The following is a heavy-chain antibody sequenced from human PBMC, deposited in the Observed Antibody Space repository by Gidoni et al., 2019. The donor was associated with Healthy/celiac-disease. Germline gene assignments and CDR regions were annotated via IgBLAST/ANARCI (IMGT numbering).Heavy chain of an antibody. V-gene: IGHV1-69*04. J-gene: IGHJ5*02. CDR3: ARGHCSGGSCYSGFDP. D-gene: IGHD2-15*01. Sequence: QGQLVQSGAEVKNPGSSVKVSCKASGGTFSSYAISGVRQAPGQGLEWMGRIITILGIANYAQKFQGRVTITADKATSTAYMELSSLRFEDTAVYYCARGHCSGGSCYSGFDPWGQGTLVTVSS. CDR2: IITILGIA. CDR1: GGTFSSYA.